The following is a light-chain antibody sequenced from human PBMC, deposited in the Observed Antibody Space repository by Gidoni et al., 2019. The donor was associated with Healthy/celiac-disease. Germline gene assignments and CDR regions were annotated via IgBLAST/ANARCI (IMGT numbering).Light chain of an antibody. Sequence: DIVLTQSPGTLFLSPGERATLSCRASQSVSSSYLAWLQHKPGQAPRLLIYAASSRATGIPDRFSGSGSGTDFTLTISRLEPEDLAVYYCQHYGTSPPLTFGGGTKVEIK. CDR1: QSVSSSY. J-gene: IGKJ4*01. CDR2: AAS. V-gene: IGKV3-20*01. CDR3: QHYGTSPPLT.